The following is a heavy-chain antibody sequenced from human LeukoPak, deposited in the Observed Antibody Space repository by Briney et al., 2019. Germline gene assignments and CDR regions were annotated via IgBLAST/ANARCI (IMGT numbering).Heavy chain of an antibody. V-gene: IGHV4-39*02. CDR3: ASPPNAHLDGFDV. CDR1: GGSISTSNYY. J-gene: IGHJ3*01. D-gene: IGHD4/OR15-4a*01. CDR2: IYYSGIT. Sequence: PSETLSLTCTVSGGSISTSNYYWGWIRQPPGKGLEWIGSIYYSGITYYNPSLKSRVTISVDTSENHFSLNLSSVTAADTAVYYCASPPNAHLDGFDVWGLGTMGTVSS.